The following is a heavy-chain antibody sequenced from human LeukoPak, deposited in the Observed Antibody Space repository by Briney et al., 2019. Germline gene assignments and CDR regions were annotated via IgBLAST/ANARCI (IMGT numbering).Heavy chain of an antibody. CDR3: AAGYYDTSDLDY. J-gene: IGHJ4*02. CDR1: GFTFSSYG. Sequence: TGGSLRLSCAASGFTFSSYGMNWVRQAPGKGLEWVSVIYSGGNTFYADSVKGRFTISRDNSDNTLYLQMNILRAEDTAIYYCAAGYYDTSDLDYWGQGTLVTVSS. V-gene: IGHV3-66*01. CDR2: IYSGGNT. D-gene: IGHD3-22*01.